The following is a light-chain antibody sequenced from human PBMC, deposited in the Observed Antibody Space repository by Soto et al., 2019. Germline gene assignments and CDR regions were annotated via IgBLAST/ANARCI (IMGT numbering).Light chain of an antibody. V-gene: IGKV3-15*01. J-gene: IGKJ4*01. CDR3: KQYNNWPRAT. CDR2: RTS. CDR1: QSISSN. Sequence: EIVMTQSPATLSVSPGERATLSCRASQSISSNLAWYQQKPGQAPRLLMFRTSSRATGFPARFSGSGSGTEFNLTLSSLQSEDFGVYYCKQYNNWPRATFGGGTKV.